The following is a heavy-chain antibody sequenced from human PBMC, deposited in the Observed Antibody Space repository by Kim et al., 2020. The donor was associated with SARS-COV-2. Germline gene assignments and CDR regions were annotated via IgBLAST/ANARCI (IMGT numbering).Heavy chain of an antibody. Sequence: ADSVKGRFTISRDTSKNTLYLQMNSLRAEDTAVYYCAKGLSGWRNNAFDIWGQGTMVTVSS. J-gene: IGHJ3*02. V-gene: IGHV3-23*01. CDR3: AKGLSGWRNNAFDI. D-gene: IGHD6-19*01.